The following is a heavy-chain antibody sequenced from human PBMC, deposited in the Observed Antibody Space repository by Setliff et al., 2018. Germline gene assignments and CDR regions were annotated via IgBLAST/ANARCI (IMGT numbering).Heavy chain of an antibody. Sequence: SVKVSCKASGGTFSNYGVSWVRQAPGQGLEWMGGTIPLFGTTDYAQKFQGRVTIMTDESTSTAYMELSSLTSEDTAVYYCAREGVHTWSSTDYHYYMDVWGRGTTVTVSS. CDR1: GGTFSNYG. CDR3: AREGVHTWSSTDYHYYMDV. V-gene: IGHV1-69*05. CDR2: TIPLFGTT. J-gene: IGHJ6*03. D-gene: IGHD2-21*01.